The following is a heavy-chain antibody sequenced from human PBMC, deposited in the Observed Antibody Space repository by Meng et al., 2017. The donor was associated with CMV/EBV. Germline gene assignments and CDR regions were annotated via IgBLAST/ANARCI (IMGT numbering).Heavy chain of an antibody. CDR2: TYYRSKWYN. V-gene: IGHV6-1*01. J-gene: IGHJ6*02. CDR1: GDSVSSNSAA. CDR3: ARDRTVTSGLIYYYCYGMDV. D-gene: IGHD4-17*01. Sequence: SETLSLTCAISGDSVSSNSAAWNWIRQSPSRGLEWLGRTYYRSKWYNDYAVSVKSRITINPDTSKNQFSLQLNSVTPEDTAVYYCARDRTVTSGLIYYYCYGMDVWGQGTTVTVSS.